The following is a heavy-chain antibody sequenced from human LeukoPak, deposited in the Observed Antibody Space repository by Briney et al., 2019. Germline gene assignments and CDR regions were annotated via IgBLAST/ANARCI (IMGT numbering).Heavy chain of an antibody. V-gene: IGHV3-30*18. CDR3: AEGDLIAVAGTMYLDY. CDR1: GFTFSSYG. Sequence: GGSLRLSCAASGFTFSSYGMHWVRQAPGKGLEWVAVISYDGSNKYYADSVKGRFTISRDNSKNTLYLQMNSLRAEDTAVYYCAEGDLIAVAGTMYLDYWGQGTLVTVSS. CDR2: ISYDGSNK. J-gene: IGHJ4*02. D-gene: IGHD6-19*01.